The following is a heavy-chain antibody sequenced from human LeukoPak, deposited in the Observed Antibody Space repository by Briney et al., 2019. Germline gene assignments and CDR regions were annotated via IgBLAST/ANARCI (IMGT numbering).Heavy chain of an antibody. V-gene: IGHV3-30*18. Sequence: PGGSLRLSCAASGFTFSSYGMHWVRQAPGKGLEWVAVISYDGTNKYYADSVKGRFTISRDNSKNTLYLQMNSLRAEDTAVYYCAKGARQAKVLRYFDWFGPIYYMDVWGKGTTVTISS. J-gene: IGHJ6*03. CDR3: AKGARQAKVLRYFDWFGPIYYMDV. D-gene: IGHD3-9*01. CDR2: ISYDGTNK. CDR1: GFTFSSYG.